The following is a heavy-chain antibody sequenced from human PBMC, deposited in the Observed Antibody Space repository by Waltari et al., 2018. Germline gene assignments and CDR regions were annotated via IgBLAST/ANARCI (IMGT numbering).Heavy chain of an antibody. CDR1: GYTFTDYY. CDR2: INPNSGGS. J-gene: IGHJ4*02. Sequence: QVQLVQSGADVKKPGASVKVSCKASGYTFTDYYMHWVRQAPGQGLEWMGWINPNSGGSNFAQKFQGRVTMTSDASISTAYMDLSRLRSDDTAVYYCARGRKWIAVAHFDFCGQGILVTVSS. CDR3: ARGRKWIAVAHFDF. V-gene: IGHV1-2*02. D-gene: IGHD6-19*01.